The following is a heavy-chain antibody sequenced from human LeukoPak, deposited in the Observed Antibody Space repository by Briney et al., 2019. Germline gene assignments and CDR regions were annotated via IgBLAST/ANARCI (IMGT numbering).Heavy chain of an antibody. CDR1: PLTFSSYS. J-gene: IGHJ4*02. CDR3: ARDYSPPHWSENSGYFDS. V-gene: IGHV3-21*01. CDR2: ITTSSRYI. D-gene: IGHD1-26*01. Sequence: GGSLTLPCAASPLTFSSYSLNWVRQAPGKELEWVSSITTSSRYIYYADSVKGRFTISRDNAKNSLYLQMNSLRVEDTAVYYCARDYSPPHWSENSGYFDSWGQGTLVTVSS.